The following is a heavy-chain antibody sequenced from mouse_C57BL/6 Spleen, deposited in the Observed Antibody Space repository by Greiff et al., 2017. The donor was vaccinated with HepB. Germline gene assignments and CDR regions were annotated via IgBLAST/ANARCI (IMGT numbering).Heavy chain of an antibody. CDR3: ARPRGGYFDY. V-gene: IGHV5-6*01. CDR2: ISSGGSYT. J-gene: IGHJ2*01. Sequence: EVQGVESGGDLVKPGGSLKLSCAASGFTFSSYGMSWVRQTPDKRLEWVATISSGGSYTYYPDSVKGRFTISRDNAKNTLYLQMSSLKSEDTAMYCCARPRGGYFDYWGQGTTLTVSS. CDR1: GFTFSSYG.